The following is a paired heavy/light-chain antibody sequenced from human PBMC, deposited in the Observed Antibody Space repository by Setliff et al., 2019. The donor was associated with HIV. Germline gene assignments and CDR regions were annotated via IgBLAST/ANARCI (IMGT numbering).Light chain of an antibody. CDR1: QSVGSN. Sequence: IVMTQSPVTLSVSPGERATLSCRASQSVGSNLAWYQQKPGQAPRLLIYGTSTRATGTPARFSGSGSGTDFSLTISSLQSEDFAVYYCHQGNSFGQGTKLEIK. CDR3: HQGNS. V-gene: IGKV3-15*01. J-gene: IGKJ2*03. CDR2: GTS.
Heavy chain of an antibody. J-gene: IGHJ3*02. Sequence: EVQLVQSGAEVKKPGESLKISCKGSGYSFTSYWIGWVRQMPGKGLEWMGIIYPGDSDTRYSPSFQGQVTISADKSISTAYLQWSSLKASDTAMYYCASQYYYDSSGYRVAFDIWGQGTMVTVSS. V-gene: IGHV5-51*03. CDR3: ASQYYYDSSGYRVAFDI. D-gene: IGHD3-22*01. CDR1: GYSFTSYW. CDR2: IYPGDSDT.